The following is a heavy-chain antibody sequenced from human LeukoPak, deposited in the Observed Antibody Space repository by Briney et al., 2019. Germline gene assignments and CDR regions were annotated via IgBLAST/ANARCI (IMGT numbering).Heavy chain of an antibody. V-gene: IGHV1-69*06. D-gene: IGHD3-10*01. J-gene: IGHJ3*02. CDR1: GGTFSSYA. CDR2: IIPIFGTA. Sequence: SVKVSCKASGGTFSSYAISWVRQAPGQGLEWMGGIIPIFGTANYAQKFQGRVTITADKSTSTAYMELSSLRSEDTAVYYCARYSITMVRGVTPDAFDIWGQGTMVTVSS. CDR3: ARYSITMVRGVTPDAFDI.